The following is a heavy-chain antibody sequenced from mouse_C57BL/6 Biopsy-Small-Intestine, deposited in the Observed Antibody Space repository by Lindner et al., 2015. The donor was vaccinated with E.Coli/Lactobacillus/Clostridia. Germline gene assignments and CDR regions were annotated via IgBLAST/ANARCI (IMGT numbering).Heavy chain of an antibody. CDR1: GYIFTDYY. V-gene: IGHV14-4*02. CDR3: AMQVDCTGPSCFYYFEH. Sequence: SVKVSCKTSGYIFTDYYVHWVRQAPGQGPEWMGWPNPNTGDTKYGKSFRGRVTMTRDTSINTIYLELSRLTSDDTASYYCAMQVDCTGPSCFYYFEHWGQGSLVT. CDR2: PNPNTGDT. D-gene: IGHD2-1*01. J-gene: IGHJ3*01.